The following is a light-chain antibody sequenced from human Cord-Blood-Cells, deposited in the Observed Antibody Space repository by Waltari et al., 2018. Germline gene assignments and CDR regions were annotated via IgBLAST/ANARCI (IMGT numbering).Light chain of an antibody. CDR3: SSYTSSSTLYV. Sequence: QSALPHPASVSGSPGPSIPLPCTGTSRDVGGYNTVSWYQQHPGKAPKLMIYDVSNRPSGVSNRFSGSKSGNTASLTISGLQAENEADYYCSSYTSSSTLYVSGTGTKVTVL. J-gene: IGLJ1*01. CDR2: DVS. CDR1: SRDVGGYNT. V-gene: IGLV2-14*03.